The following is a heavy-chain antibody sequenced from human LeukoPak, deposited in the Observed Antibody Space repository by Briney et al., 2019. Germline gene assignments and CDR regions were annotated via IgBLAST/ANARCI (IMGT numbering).Heavy chain of an antibody. D-gene: IGHD3/OR15-3a*01. CDR3: ARALSWTTESYYYMDV. J-gene: IGHJ6*03. CDR2: MNPNSGNT. CDR1: GYPFTSYD. Sequence: ASVKVSCKASGYPFTSYDINWVRQATGQGLEWMGWMNPNSGNTGYAQKFQGRVTMTKNTSITTAYMELSSLRSEDTAVYYCARALSWTTESYYYMDVWGKGTTVTVSS. V-gene: IGHV1-8*01.